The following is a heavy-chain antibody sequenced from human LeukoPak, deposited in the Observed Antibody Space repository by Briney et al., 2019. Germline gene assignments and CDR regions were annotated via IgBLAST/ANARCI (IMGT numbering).Heavy chain of an antibody. J-gene: IGHJ6*02. V-gene: IGHV3-7*01. CDR3: AGRYCSGGSCYPYGMDV. Sequence: PGGSLRLSCAASGFTFSSYWMSWVRQAPGKGLEWVANIKQDGSEKYYVDSVKGRFTISRENAKNSLYLQMNSLRAEDTAVYYCAGRYCSGGSCYPYGMDVWGQGTTVTVSS. D-gene: IGHD2-15*01. CDR2: IKQDGSEK. CDR1: GFTFSSYW.